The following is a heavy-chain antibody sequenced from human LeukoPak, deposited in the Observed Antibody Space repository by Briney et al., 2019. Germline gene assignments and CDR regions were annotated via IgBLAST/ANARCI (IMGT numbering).Heavy chain of an antibody. CDR1: GYTFTTYG. J-gene: IGHJ4*02. D-gene: IGHD2-15*01. CDR2: ISTYNGDT. V-gene: IGHV1-18*01. Sequence: ASVKVSCKASGYTFTTYGISWVRQAPGQGLEWMGWISTYNGDTNYAQKLQGRATMTTDTSTSTAYMDLRSLTSDDTAVYYCARTNGGYCSGGSCYHFNYWGQGTLVTVSS. CDR3: ARTNGGYCSGGSCYHFNY.